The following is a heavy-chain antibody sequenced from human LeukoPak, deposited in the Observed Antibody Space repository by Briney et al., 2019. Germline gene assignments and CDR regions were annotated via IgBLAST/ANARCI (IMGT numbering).Heavy chain of an antibody. CDR1: GGSISSSSYY. D-gene: IGHD4-23*01. CDR2: ISYSGST. Sequence: SETLSLTCTVSGGSISSSSYYRGWIRQPPGKGLEWIGSISYSGSTYYNPSLKSRLTKSVDTSRNQFSLKLSSVTAADTAVYYCARGYGGNSWFDPWGQGTLVTVSS. CDR3: ARGYGGNSWFDP. J-gene: IGHJ5*02. V-gene: IGHV4-39*01.